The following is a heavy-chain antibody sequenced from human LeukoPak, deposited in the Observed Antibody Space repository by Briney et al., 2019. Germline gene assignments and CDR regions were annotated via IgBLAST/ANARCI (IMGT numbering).Heavy chain of an antibody. V-gene: IGHV4-39*01. CDR2: IYYTGST. CDR1: GGSISSSSYY. J-gene: IGHJ4*02. Sequence: SETLSLTCTVSGGSISSSSYYWGWIRQPPGKGLEWIGSIYYTGSTYYNPSLKSRVTISEDTSKNQSSLRLSSVTAADTAVYYCARRGDYGRSFDYWGQGTLVTVSS. CDR3: ARRGDYGRSFDY. D-gene: IGHD4-17*01.